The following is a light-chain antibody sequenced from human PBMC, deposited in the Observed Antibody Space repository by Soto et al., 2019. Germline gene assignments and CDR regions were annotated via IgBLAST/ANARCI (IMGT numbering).Light chain of an antibody. V-gene: IGLV1-44*01. J-gene: IGLJ1*01. CDR2: SNN. CDR3: AAWDDSLNGYV. Sequence: VLTQAPSASGVPGQRGSISCSGNSSNIGSNTVNWYQQLPGTAPKLLIYSNNQRPSGVPDRFSGSKSGTSASLAISGLQSEDEADYYCAAWDDSLNGYVFGTGTRSPS. CDR1: SSNIGSNT.